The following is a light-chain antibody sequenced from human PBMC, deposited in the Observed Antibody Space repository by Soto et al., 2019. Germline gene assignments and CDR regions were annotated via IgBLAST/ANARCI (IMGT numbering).Light chain of an antibody. V-gene: IGKV1-8*01. J-gene: IGKJ1*01. CDR3: QQYYSSPWT. CDR1: QFIIIY. Sequence: IRMTQAPYALSASTGDRFTITCRAGQFIIIYLAWYQQKPGKPPKLLIYAASTLQSGVPSRFSGSGSGTAFTLTISCLQSEDFATYYCQQYYSSPWTFGQGTQVDIK. CDR2: AAS.